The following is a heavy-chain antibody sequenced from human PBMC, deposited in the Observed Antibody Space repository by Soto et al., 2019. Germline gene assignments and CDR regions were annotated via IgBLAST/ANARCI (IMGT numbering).Heavy chain of an antibody. V-gene: IGHV4-31*03. CDR2: IYYSGST. Sequence: SETLSLTCTVSGGSIISGVHYWSWIRQHPEKGLEWIGYIYYSGSTYYNPSLKSRITISVDTSKSQFSLNLSSVTAADTAVYYCARNIYVRTGHAFEVWGQGTMVTVSS. CDR1: GGSIISGVHY. CDR3: ARNIYVRTGHAFEV. D-gene: IGHD3-10*02. J-gene: IGHJ3*01.